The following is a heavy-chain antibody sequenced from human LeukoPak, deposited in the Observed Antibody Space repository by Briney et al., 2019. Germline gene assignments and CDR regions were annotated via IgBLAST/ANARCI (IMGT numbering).Heavy chain of an antibody. V-gene: IGHV3-30*02. CDR3: ARVRPHPIIDV. D-gene: IGHD6-6*01. CDR1: GFNFRNYA. Sequence: GGSLRLSCAASGFNFRNYAMHWVRQAPGKEPEWVALIRFDGSHKYYADSVKGRFAISRDNSKNTLYLQMNSLRAEDTGVYYCARVRPHPIIDVWGKGTTVTVSS. CDR2: IRFDGSHK. J-gene: IGHJ6*03.